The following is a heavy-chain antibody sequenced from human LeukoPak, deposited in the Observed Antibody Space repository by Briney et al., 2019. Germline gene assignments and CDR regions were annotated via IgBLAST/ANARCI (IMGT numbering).Heavy chain of an antibody. CDR2: IWYDGSNK. Sequence: PGRSLRLSCAASGITFRNYGMHWVRQAPGKGLEWVAVIWYDGSNKDYADSVKGRFTVSRDNSRNTLFLRMNSLRVEDTAVYYCATDRATQYFDYWGQGTLVSVPS. CDR3: ATDRATQYFDY. D-gene: IGHD2-15*01. J-gene: IGHJ4*02. V-gene: IGHV3-33*01. CDR1: GITFRNYG.